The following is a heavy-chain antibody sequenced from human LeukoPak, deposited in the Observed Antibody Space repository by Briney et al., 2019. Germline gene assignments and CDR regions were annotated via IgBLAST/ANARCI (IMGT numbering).Heavy chain of an antibody. Sequence: GGSLRLSCAASGFNFNTYTMNWVRQAPGKGLEWVSSISSDSSYIYYADAVHGRFTVSRDNAKYSLYLQMNSLRAEDTAVYYCVRNYGSGIYGYGMEVWGQGTTVTVSS. V-gene: IGHV3-21*01. CDR2: ISSDSSYI. CDR3: VRNYGSGIYGYGMEV. J-gene: IGHJ6*02. CDR1: GFNFNTYT. D-gene: IGHD3-10*01.